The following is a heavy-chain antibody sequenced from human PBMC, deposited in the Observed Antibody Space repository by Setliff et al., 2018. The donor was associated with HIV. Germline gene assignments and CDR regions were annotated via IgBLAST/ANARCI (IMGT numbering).Heavy chain of an antibody. V-gene: IGHV1-18*01. CDR3: ARDRGVYCISSSCYSPVDAFDI. J-gene: IGHJ3*02. D-gene: IGHD2-2*01. Sequence: ASVKVSCKASGYTFSTYGISWVRQAPGQGLEWMGWISAYNGNTNYAQKLQGRVAVTTDTSTSAAYMELRSLRPDDTAVYYCARDRGVYCISSSCYSPVDAFDIWGQGTMVTVSS. CDR2: ISAYNGNT. CDR1: GYTFSTYG.